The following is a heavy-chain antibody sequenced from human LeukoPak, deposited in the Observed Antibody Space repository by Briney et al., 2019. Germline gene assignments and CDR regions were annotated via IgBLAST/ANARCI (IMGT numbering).Heavy chain of an antibody. V-gene: IGHV3-48*04. CDR3: ARVIGSYGDSAY. J-gene: IGHJ4*02. CDR1: GFTFSSYS. CDR2: ISSTSSAI. Sequence: GGSLRLSCAASGFTFSSYSMNWVRQAPGKGLEWLSYISSTSSAIYYADSLKGRFTISRDNTKNSLYLQMDSLRAEDTAVYYCARVIGSYGDSAYWGQGTLVTVSS. D-gene: IGHD3-16*01.